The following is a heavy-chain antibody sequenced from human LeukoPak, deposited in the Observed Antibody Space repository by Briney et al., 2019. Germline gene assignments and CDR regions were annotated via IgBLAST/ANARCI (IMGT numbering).Heavy chain of an antibody. CDR3: ARIFDYYFDY. D-gene: IGHD2-21*01. CDR2: INHSGST. V-gene: IGHV4-34*01. J-gene: IGHJ4*02. CDR1: GGSFSGYY. Sequence: SETLSLTCAVYGGSFSGYYWSWIRQPPGKGLEWIGEINHSGSTNYNPSLKSRVTISVDTSKNQFSLKLSSVTAADTAVYYCARIFDYYFDYWGQGTLVTVSS.